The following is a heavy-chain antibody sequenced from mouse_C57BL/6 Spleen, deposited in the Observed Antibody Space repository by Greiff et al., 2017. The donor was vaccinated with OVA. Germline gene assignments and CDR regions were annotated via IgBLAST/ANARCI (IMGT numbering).Heavy chain of an antibody. V-gene: IGHV5-17*01. J-gene: IGHJ4*01. CDR2: ISSGSSTI. Sequence: EVKLMESGGGLVKPGGSLKLSCAASGFTFSDYGMHWVRQAPEKGLEWVAYISSGSSTIYYAATVKGRFTISRDNAKNTLFLQMTSLRSEDTAMYYWARKGNPYAMDYWGQGTSVTVSS. CDR1: GFTFSDYG. CDR3: ARKGNPYAMDY.